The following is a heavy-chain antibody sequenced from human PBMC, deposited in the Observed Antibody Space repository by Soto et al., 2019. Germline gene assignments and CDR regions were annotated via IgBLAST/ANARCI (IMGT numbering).Heavy chain of an antibody. J-gene: IGHJ3*02. D-gene: IGHD3-22*01. Sequence: GASVKVSCKASGYTFTSYGISWVRQAPGQGLEWMGWISAYNGNTNYAQKLQGRVTMTTDTSTSTAYMELRSLRSDDTAVYYCARDLRVTMIVVVITQPQNPDAFDIWGQGTMVTVSS. CDR2: ISAYNGNT. CDR3: ARDLRVTMIVVVITQPQNPDAFDI. V-gene: IGHV1-18*01. CDR1: GYTFTSYG.